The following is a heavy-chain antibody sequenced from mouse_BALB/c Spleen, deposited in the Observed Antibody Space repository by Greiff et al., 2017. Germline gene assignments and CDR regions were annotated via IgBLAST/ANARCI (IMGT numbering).Heavy chain of an antibody. CDR2: IWAGGST. D-gene: IGHD2-10*01. J-gene: IGHJ4*01. V-gene: IGHV2-9*02. Sequence: VKLMESGPGLVAPSQSLSITCTVSGFSLTSYGVHWVRQPPGKGLEWLGVIWAGGSTNYNSALMSRLSISKDNSKSQVFLKMNSLQTDDTAMYYCARDQGAYYGHRGAMDYWGQGTSVTVSS. CDR1: GFSLTSYG. CDR3: ARDQGAYYGHRGAMDY.